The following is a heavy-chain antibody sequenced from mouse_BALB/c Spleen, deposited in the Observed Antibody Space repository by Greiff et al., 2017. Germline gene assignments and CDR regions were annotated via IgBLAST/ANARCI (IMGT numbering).Heavy chain of an antibody. CDR1: GFTFSDYY. CDR3: ARSTTGRSIFDY. CDR2: ISDGGSYT. Sequence: EVMLVESGGGLVKPGGSLKLSCAASGFTFSDYYMYWVRQTPEKRLEWVATISDGGSYTYYPDSVKGRFTISRDNAKNNLYLQMSSLKSEDTAMYYGARSTTGRSIFDYWGQGTTLTVSA. D-gene: IGHD2-14*01. J-gene: IGHJ2*01. V-gene: IGHV5-4*02.